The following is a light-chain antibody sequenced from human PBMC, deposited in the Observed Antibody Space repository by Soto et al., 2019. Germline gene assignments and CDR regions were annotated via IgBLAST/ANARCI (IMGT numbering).Light chain of an antibody. CDR3: QQSYSTPLT. Sequence: DIQMTQSPSSLSASVGDRVTITCRASRSINNYLSWYQQKPGKAPQLLIYAASSWQSGVPSRFSGSGSWTDFTLTISSLQPEDFATYYCQQSYSTPLTFGGGTKVEIK. V-gene: IGKV1-39*01. J-gene: IGKJ4*01. CDR2: AAS. CDR1: RSINNY.